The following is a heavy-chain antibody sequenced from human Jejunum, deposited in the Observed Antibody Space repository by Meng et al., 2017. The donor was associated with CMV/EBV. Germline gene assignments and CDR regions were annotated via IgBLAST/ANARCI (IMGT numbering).Heavy chain of an antibody. Sequence: CAASGFTFSTYDMHWVRQATGKGLGWVSGIGTVGDTYYPDSVKGRFTISREHAKNSLYLQMNSLRAGDTAVYYCARDGGLGAFDIWGQGTMVTVSS. D-gene: IGHD3-16*01. CDR3: ARDGGLGAFDI. CDR1: GFTFSTYD. V-gene: IGHV3-13*01. J-gene: IGHJ3*02. CDR2: IGTVGDT.